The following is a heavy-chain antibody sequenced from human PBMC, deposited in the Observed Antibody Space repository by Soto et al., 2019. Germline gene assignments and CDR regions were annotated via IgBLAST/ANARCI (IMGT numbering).Heavy chain of an antibody. CDR2: IKSKANGETT. J-gene: IGHJ4*02. Sequence: ERQLVESGGGLVKPGGSLRLSCAVSGITFINAWMSWVRQAPGKGLEWVARIKSKANGETTDYAAPVKGRFTISRDDSKNILYLQLNNLKAEDTAVYYCITAPGEYETFWGQGTLVTVSS. D-gene: IGHD4-17*01. CDR3: ITAPGEYETF. V-gene: IGHV3-15*01. CDR1: GITFINAW.